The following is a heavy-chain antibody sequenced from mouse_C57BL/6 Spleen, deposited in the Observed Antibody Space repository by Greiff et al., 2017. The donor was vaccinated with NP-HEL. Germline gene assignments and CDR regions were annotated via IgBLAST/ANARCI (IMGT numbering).Heavy chain of an antibody. CDR2: IYPGDGDT. Sequence: QVQLKESGPELVKPGASVKISCKASGYAFSSSWMNWVKQRPGKGLEWIGRIYPGDGDTNYNGKFKGKATLTADKSSSTAYMQLSSLTSEDSAVYFCARTDWYFDVWGTGTTVTVSS. CDR3: ARTDWYFDV. CDR1: GYAFSSSW. J-gene: IGHJ1*03. V-gene: IGHV1-82*01.